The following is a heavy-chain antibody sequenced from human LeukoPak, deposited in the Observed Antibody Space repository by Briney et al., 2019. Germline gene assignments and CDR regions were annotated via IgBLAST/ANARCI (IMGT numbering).Heavy chain of an antibody. CDR3: AKDLIIVGATLGFDY. CDR2: ISGSGSST. Sequence: GGSLRLSCAASGFTFSSYAMSWVRQAPGKGLEWVSAISGSGSSTYYADSVKGRFTISRDNSKNTLYLQMNSLRAEDTAVYYCAKDLIIVGATLGFDYWGQGTLVTVSS. J-gene: IGHJ4*02. V-gene: IGHV3-23*01. D-gene: IGHD1-26*01. CDR1: GFTFSSYA.